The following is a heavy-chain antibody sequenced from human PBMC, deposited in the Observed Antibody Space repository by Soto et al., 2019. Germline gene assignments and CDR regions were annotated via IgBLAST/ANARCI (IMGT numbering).Heavy chain of an antibody. CDR3: AKDTPVRGSYYYYYYGMDV. CDR1: GFTFDDYA. CDR2: ISWDGGST. V-gene: IGHV3-43D*03. D-gene: IGHD1-26*01. Sequence: GGSLRLSRAASGFTFDDYAMHWVRQAPGKGLEWVSLISWDGGSTYYADSVKGRFTISRDNSKNSLYLQMNSLRAEDTALYYCAKDTPVRGSYYYYYYGMDVWGQGTTVTVSS. J-gene: IGHJ6*02.